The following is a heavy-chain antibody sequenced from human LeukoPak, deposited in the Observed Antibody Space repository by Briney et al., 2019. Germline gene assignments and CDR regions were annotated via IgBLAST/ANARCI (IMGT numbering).Heavy chain of an antibody. CDR3: ARDDPNYDYVWGSYPQN. D-gene: IGHD3-16*02. CDR2: ITPIFGTA. Sequence: SVKVSCKASGGTFSSYAISWVRQAPGQGLEWMGGITPIFGTANYAQKFQGRVTITADESTSTAYMELSSLRSEDTAVYYCARDDPNYDYVWGSYPQNWGQGTLVTVSS. V-gene: IGHV1-69*13. J-gene: IGHJ4*02. CDR1: GGTFSSYA.